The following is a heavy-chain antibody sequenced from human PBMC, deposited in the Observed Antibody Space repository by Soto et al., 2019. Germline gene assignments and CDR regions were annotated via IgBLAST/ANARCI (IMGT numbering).Heavy chain of an antibody. CDR2: INSDGRST. J-gene: IGHJ6*02. Sequence: LRLSCAVSGFSLSNYWMHWVRQDPEKGLVWVSRINSDGRSTSYADSVKGRFTISRDNAKNTLYLHMDSLRAEDTAVYYCARGGRYRENYYFGMDVWGQGTTVTVSS. V-gene: IGHV3-74*01. CDR1: GFSLSNYW. CDR3: ARGGRYRENYYFGMDV. D-gene: IGHD1-26*01.